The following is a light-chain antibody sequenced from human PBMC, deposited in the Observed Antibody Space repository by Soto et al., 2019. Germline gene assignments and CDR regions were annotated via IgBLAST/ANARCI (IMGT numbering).Light chain of an antibody. CDR2: DAS. Sequence: EIVMTQSPATLSVSPGERATLSCRASQSISNNLAWYQQKPGQAPRLLISDASTRATGIPARFSGSGSGTEFTLTISSLQSGDFAVYYCQQYHNWPRTFGQGTKVDI. V-gene: IGKV3-15*01. CDR1: QSISNN. CDR3: QQYHNWPRT. J-gene: IGKJ1*01.